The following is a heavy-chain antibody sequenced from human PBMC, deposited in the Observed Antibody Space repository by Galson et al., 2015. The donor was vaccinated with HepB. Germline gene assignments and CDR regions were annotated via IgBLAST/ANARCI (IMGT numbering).Heavy chain of an antibody. CDR2: ISSSSSTI. CDR1: GFTFSSYS. CDR3: ARDFSGSSSWYSPYYYYGMDV. J-gene: IGHJ6*02. V-gene: IGHV3-48*02. D-gene: IGHD6-13*01. Sequence: SLRLSCAASGFTFSSYSMNWVRQAPGKGLEWVSYISSSSSTIYYADSVKGRFTISRDNAKNSLYLQMNSLRDEDTAVYYCARDFSGSSSWYSPYYYYGMDVWGQGTTVTVSS.